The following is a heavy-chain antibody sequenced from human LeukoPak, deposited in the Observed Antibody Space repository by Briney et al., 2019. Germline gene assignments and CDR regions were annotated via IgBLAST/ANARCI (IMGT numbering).Heavy chain of an antibody. CDR1: GGSISSSSYY. J-gene: IGHJ5*02. Sequence: SETLSLTCTVSGGSISSSSYYWGWIRQPPGKGLEWIGNIYYSGTTYYNPSLKSRVTISVDTSKNQFSLKLSSVTAADTAMYFCVVVVVPGWFDPWGQGTLVTVSS. V-gene: IGHV4-39*01. D-gene: IGHD2-15*01. CDR2: IYYSGTT. CDR3: VVVVVPGWFDP.